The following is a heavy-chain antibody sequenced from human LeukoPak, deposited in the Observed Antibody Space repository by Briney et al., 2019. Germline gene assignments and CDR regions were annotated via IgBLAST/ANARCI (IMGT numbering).Heavy chain of an antibody. CDR3: ARSDIVGTIEGWFAP. Sequence: SETLSLTCAVYGGSFSGYYWGWIRQPPGKGLEWIGSIYYSGSTYHNPSLKSRVTISIDTSKSLFSLKLSSVTAADTAVYYCARSDIVGTIEGWFAPWGQGTLVTVSS. J-gene: IGHJ5*02. D-gene: IGHD5-12*01. CDR2: IYYSGST. CDR1: GGSFSGYY. V-gene: IGHV4-34*01.